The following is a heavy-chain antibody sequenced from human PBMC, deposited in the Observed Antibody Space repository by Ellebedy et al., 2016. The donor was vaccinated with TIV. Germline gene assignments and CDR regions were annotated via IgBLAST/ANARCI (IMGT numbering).Heavy chain of an antibody. CDR3: ARDQGWAYPGSTRFDY. D-gene: IGHD3-10*01. CDR2: ITSSGSTI. CDR1: GFTFSDYY. J-gene: IGHJ4*03. Sequence: PGGSLRLSCAASGFTFSDYYMSWIRQAPGKGLEWVSYITSSGSTIYYADSVKGRFTVSRDNPKNSLYLQMSSLRAEDTAVYYCARDQGWAYPGSTRFDYWGQGTLVTVSS. V-gene: IGHV3-11*04.